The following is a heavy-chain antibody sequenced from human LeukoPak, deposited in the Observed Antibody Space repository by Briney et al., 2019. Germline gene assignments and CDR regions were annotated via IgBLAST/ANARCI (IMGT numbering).Heavy chain of an antibody. CDR3: ARDLGYSSGSDY. CDR1: GFTFSDYY. D-gene: IGHD5-18*01. J-gene: IGHJ4*02. CDR2: ISSGGGTI. V-gene: IGHV3-11*01. Sequence: PGGSLRLSCAASGFTFSDYYMSWIRQAPGKGLEWVSYISSGGGTIYYADSVKGRFTVSRDNAKNSLYLQMNSLRAEDTAVYYCARDLGYSSGSDYWGQETLVTVSS.